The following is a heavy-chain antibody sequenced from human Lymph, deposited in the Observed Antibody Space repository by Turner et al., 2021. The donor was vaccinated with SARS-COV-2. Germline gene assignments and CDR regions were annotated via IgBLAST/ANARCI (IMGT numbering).Heavy chain of an antibody. D-gene: IGHD1-26*01. CDR2: IIPILGIA. J-gene: IGHJ5*02. CDR3: ARGSLDSFGGGYYSWFDP. Sequence: QVQLVQSGAEVKTPGSSVKVSCKASGGTFSSYAINWVRQAPGQGLEWMGRIIPILGIANYAQKFQGRVTITADKSTSTAYMELSSLRSEDTAVYYCARGSLDSFGGGYYSWFDPWGQGTLVTVSS. V-gene: IGHV1-69*04. CDR1: GGTFSSYA.